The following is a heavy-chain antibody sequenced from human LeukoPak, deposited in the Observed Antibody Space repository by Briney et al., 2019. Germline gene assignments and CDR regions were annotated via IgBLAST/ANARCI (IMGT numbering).Heavy chain of an antibody. D-gene: IGHD1-20*01. CDR2: ISAYNGNT. V-gene: IGHV1-18*01. CDR1: GYTFTSYG. J-gene: IGHJ4*02. CDR3: AGALGITGTTCYFDY. Sequence: GASVKVSCKASGYTFTSYGISWVRQAPGQGLEWMGWISAYNGNTNYAQKLQGRVTMTTDTSTSTAYMELRSLRSDDTAVYYCAGALGITGTTCYFDYWGQGTLVTVSS.